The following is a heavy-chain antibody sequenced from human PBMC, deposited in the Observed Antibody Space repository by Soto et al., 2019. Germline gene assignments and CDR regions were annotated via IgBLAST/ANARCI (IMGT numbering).Heavy chain of an antibody. D-gene: IGHD3-22*01. CDR3: ARDSDYYDSSGYSLVRFYYYYGMDV. CDR2: INAGNGNT. Sequence: GASVKVSCKASGYTFTSYAMHWVRQAPGQRLEWMGWINAGNGNTKYSQKFQGRVTITRDTSASTAYMELSSLRSKDTAVYYCARDSDYYDSSGYSLVRFYYYYGMDVWGQGTTVTVSS. CDR1: GYTFTSYA. J-gene: IGHJ6*02. V-gene: IGHV1-3*01.